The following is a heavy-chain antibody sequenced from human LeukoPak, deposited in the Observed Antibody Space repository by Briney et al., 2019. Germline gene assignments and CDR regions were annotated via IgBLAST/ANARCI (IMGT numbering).Heavy chain of an antibody. V-gene: IGHV3-7*01. D-gene: IGHD3-16*02. J-gene: IGHJ4*02. Sequence: GGSLRLSCVASGFTFRSYWMSWVRQAPGEGVERVAYIKQDGSEKYYVDSVKGRFTISRDNAKNSLYLQMNSLRAEDTAVYYCARHTPLYGYVWGSYRHLDSYYFDYWGQGTLVTVSS. CDR2: IKQDGSEK. CDR1: GFTFRSYW. CDR3: ARHTPLYGYVWGSYRHLDSYYFDY.